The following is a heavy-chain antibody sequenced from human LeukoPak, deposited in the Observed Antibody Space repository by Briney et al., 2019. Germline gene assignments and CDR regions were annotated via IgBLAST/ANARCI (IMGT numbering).Heavy chain of an antibody. CDR2: ISYDGSNK. V-gene: IGHV3-30*03. CDR3: AGLSFGESVYFDY. J-gene: IGHJ4*02. CDR1: GFTFSSYG. Sequence: PGGSLRLSCAASGFTFSSYGMHWVRQAPGKGLEWVAVISYDGSNKYYADSVKGRFTISRDNSKNTLYLQMNSLRAEDTAVYYCAGLSFGESVYFDYWGQGTLVTVSS. D-gene: IGHD3-10*01.